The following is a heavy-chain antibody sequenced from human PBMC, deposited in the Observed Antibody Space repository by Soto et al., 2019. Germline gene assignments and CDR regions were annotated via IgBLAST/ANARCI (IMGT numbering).Heavy chain of an antibody. Sequence: PGASLKISCKGSGYSFTSYWISWVRQMPGKGLEWMGRIDPSDSYTNYSPSFQGHVTISADKSISTAYLQCSSLKASDTAMYYCARLNYYDSSEGYYGMDVWGQGTTVTVSS. CDR2: IDPSDSYT. V-gene: IGHV5-10-1*01. CDR3: ARLNYYDSSEGYYGMDV. J-gene: IGHJ6*02. CDR1: GYSFTSYW. D-gene: IGHD3-22*01.